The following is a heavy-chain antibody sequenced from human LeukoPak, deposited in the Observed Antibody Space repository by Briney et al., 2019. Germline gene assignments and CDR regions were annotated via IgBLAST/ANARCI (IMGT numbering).Heavy chain of an antibody. V-gene: IGHV3-7*01. J-gene: IGHJ4*02. Sequence: GGSLRLSCAASGFTFSTYWMSWVRQAPGKGLEWVANIKEDGGQKYYVDSVKGRFTISRDNARNSLYLQMNSLRAEGTAVYYCARAWVYTRDYWGQGTLVTVSS. CDR3: ARAWVYTRDY. D-gene: IGHD5/OR15-5a*01. CDR2: IKEDGGQK. CDR1: GFTFSTYW.